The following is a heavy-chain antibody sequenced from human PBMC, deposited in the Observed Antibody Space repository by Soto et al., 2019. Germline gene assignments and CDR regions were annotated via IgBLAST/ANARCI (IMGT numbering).Heavy chain of an antibody. CDR1: GFTFRSYA. Sequence: EVQLLESGGVLVQPGGSLRLSCVASGFTFRSYAMSWVRRAPGKGLEWVSAISGSGNTSYFADSVGGRFTISRDNSKDMLYLQLDNVRIDDAAEYFCAKGRGSSWNDDYWGPGTRITVAS. CDR3: AKGRGSSWNDDY. J-gene: IGHJ4*02. V-gene: IGHV3-23*01. D-gene: IGHD6-13*01. CDR2: ISGSGNTS.